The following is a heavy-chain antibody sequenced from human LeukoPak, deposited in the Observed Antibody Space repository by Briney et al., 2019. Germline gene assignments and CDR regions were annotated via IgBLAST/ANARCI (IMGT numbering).Heavy chain of an antibody. V-gene: IGHV1-3*01. Sequence: ASVKVSCKASGYSFTSYGITWVRQAPGQGLEWMGWINAGNGNTKYSQKFQGRVTITRDTSASTAYMELSSLRSEDTAVYYCARGWVGTDATIAFDIWGQGTMVTVSS. CDR2: INAGNGNT. CDR1: GYSFTSYG. J-gene: IGHJ3*02. CDR3: ARGWVGTDATIAFDI. D-gene: IGHD3-10*01.